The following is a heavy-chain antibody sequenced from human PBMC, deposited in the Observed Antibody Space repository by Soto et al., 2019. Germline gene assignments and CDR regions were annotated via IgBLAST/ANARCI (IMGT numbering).Heavy chain of an antibody. CDR3: ARDLSVITGTTVAY. Sequence: GGSLSLSCAASGFTFSDYYMSWIRQAPGKGLEWVSYISSIGSTIYYADSVKGRFTISRDNAKNSLYLQMNSLRAEDTAVYYCARDLSVITGTTVAYWGQGTLVTVSS. J-gene: IGHJ4*02. CDR2: ISSIGSTI. V-gene: IGHV3-11*01. CDR1: GFTFSDYY. D-gene: IGHD1-20*01.